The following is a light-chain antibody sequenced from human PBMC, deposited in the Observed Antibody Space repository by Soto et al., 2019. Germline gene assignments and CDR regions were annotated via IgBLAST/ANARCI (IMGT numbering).Light chain of an antibody. CDR3: QHYGSSTWT. CDR2: GAS. CDR1: QSVSSSY. Sequence: EIVLTQSPGTLSLSPGERATLSCRASQSVSSSYLAWYQQKPGQAPGLLIYGASSRATGIPDRFSGSGSGTDFTLTISRLEPEDFAVYYCQHYGSSTWTFGQGTTVEIK. V-gene: IGKV3-20*01. J-gene: IGKJ1*01.